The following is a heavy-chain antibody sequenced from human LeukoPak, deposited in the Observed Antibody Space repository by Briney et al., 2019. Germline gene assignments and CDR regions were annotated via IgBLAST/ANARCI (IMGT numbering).Heavy chain of an antibody. CDR1: GGSISSYY. J-gene: IGHJ5*02. D-gene: IGHD3-9*01. CDR2: IYYSGSS. CDR3: ARGILTGYNWFDP. V-gene: IGHV4-59*01. Sequence: PSETLSLTCTVSGGSISSYYWSWIRQPPGKGLEWIGFIYYSGSSNYNPSLKSRVTISVDTSKNQFSLKLSSVTAADTAVYYCARGILTGYNWFDPWGQGTLVTVSS.